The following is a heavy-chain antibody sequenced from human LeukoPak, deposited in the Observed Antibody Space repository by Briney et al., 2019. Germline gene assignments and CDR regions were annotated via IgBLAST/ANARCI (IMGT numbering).Heavy chain of an antibody. CDR2: ISSSSSYI. D-gene: IGHD5-12*01. J-gene: IGHJ4*02. CDR3: ATCGLKMAHHY. V-gene: IGHV3-21*01. Sequence: TGGSLRLSCAASGFTFSSYSMNWVRQAPVKVLEWVSSISSSSSYIYYADPVKGRFTISRDNAKNSLYLQMNSLRAEDTAVYYCATCGLKMAHHYWGQGTLVTVSS. CDR1: GFTFSSYS.